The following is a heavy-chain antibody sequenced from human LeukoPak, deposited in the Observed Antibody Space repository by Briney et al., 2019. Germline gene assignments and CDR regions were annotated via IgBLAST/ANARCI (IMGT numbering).Heavy chain of an antibody. Sequence: GASVKVSCKASGYTFAGYYMHWVRQAPGQGLEWMGWINPNSGGTNYAQKLQGRVTMTRDTSISTAYMELSRLRSDNTAVYYCARAAAKNYFGYWGQGTLVTVSS. CDR2: INPNSGGT. CDR3: ARAAAKNYFGY. CDR1: GYTFAGYY. V-gene: IGHV1-2*02. J-gene: IGHJ4*02. D-gene: IGHD2-2*01.